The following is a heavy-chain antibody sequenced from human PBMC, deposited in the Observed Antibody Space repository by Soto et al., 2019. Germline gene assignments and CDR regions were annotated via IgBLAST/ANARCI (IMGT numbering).Heavy chain of an antibody. V-gene: IGHV1-18*01. J-gene: IGHJ4*02. Sequence: ASVKVSFKASGYTFTSYGISWVRQAPGQGLEWMGWISAYNGNTNYAQKLQGRVTMTTDTSTSTAYMELRSLRSDDTAVYYCARVWGYFDWLLTDQFDYWGQGTLVTVSS. D-gene: IGHD3-9*01. CDR3: ARVWGYFDWLLTDQFDY. CDR1: GYTFTSYG. CDR2: ISAYNGNT.